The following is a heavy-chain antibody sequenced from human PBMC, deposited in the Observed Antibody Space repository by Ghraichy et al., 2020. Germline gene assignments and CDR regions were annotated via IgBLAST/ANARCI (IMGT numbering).Heavy chain of an antibody. V-gene: IGHV3-74*01. CDR2: INNDGSTT. J-gene: IGHJ4*02. Sequence: GSLRLSCADSGFTFSRYWMHWVRQVPGKGLVWVSRINNDGSTTDYADFVKGRFTISRDTSGNTLHLQMNSLRAEDTAVYYCTRAFNLDYFDYWGQGILVTVSS. CDR3: TRAFNLDYFDY. CDR1: GFTFSRYW.